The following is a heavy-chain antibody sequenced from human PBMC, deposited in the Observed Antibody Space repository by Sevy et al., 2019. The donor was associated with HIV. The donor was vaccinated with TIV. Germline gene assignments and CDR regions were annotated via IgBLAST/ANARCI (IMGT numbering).Heavy chain of an antibody. CDR3: AKVGFGVVGATENDY. V-gene: IGHV3-23*01. CDR2: ISGSGGST. Sequence: GGSLRLSCAASGFTFSSYAMSWVRQAPGKGLEWVSAISGSGGSTYYADSVKGRFTISRDNSKNTLYLQMNSLRAEDTAVYYCAKVGFGVVGATENDYWGQGTRVTVSS. D-gene: IGHD1-26*01. CDR1: GFTFSSYA. J-gene: IGHJ4*02.